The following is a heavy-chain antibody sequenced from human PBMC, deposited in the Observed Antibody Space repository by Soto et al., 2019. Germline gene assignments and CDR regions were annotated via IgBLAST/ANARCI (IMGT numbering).Heavy chain of an antibody. Sequence: EVQVVESGGGLVQPGGSLRLSCAASGFSVTSNYMNWVRQAPGKGLEWVSIIDIGGNTYYADSVKDRFTISRDNSRSPLYLHMDSLRAEDTAVYYCARGRGSTGYLGREHYFDHWGQGTLVTVSP. J-gene: IGHJ4*02. D-gene: IGHD3-22*01. V-gene: IGHV3-66*01. CDR1: GFSVTSNY. CDR2: IDIGGNT. CDR3: ARGRGSTGYLGREHYFDH.